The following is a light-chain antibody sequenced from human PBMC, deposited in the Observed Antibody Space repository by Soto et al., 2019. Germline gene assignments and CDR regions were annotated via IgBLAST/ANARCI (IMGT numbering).Light chain of an antibody. CDR1: SSDVGYYNY. Sequence: QSALTQPASVSGSPGQSITISCTGTSSDVGYYNYVSWYQQHPGKAPKLMIYDVRYRPSGVSDRFSGSKSGNTASLTLSGLQAEDEADYYCSSSTSSSTLVFGTGTKLTVL. CDR2: DVR. J-gene: IGLJ1*01. V-gene: IGLV2-14*03. CDR3: SSSTSSSTLV.